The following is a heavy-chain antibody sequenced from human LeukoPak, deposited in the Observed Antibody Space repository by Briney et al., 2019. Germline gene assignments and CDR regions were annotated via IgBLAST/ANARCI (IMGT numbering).Heavy chain of an antibody. CDR3: AKFSGYY. CDR1: GFTFSNYA. Sequence: GRSLRLSCAASGFTFSNYAMHWVRQAPGKGLEWVAVISYDGSNKYYADSVKGRFTISRDNSKNTLYLQMNSLRAEDTAVYYCAKFSGYYWGQGTLVTVSS. D-gene: IGHD5-12*01. V-gene: IGHV3-30*18. J-gene: IGHJ4*02. CDR2: ISYDGSNK.